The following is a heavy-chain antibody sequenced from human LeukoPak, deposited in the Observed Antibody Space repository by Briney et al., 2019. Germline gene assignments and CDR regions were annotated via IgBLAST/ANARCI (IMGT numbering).Heavy chain of an antibody. J-gene: IGHJ4*02. V-gene: IGHV4-59*12. CDR2: IYYSGST. Sequence: SETLSLTCTVSGGSISGYYWSWIRQPPGKGLEWIAYIYYSGSTNYNPSLKSRVTISVDTSKNQFSLKLSSVTAADTAVYYCAKYLAATGESHLDYWGQGTLVTVSS. D-gene: IGHD6-13*01. CDR1: GGSISGYY. CDR3: AKYLAATGESHLDY.